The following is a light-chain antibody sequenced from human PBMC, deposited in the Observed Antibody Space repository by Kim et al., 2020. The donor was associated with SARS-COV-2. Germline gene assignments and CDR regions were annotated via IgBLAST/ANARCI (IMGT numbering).Light chain of an antibody. J-gene: IGKJ1*01. V-gene: IGKV1-27*01. CDR3: QMYYSAPLT. CDR1: QGISNY. CDR2: AAS. Sequence: TSVGDSVTSTCRASQGISNYLAWYQQKPGKVPKLLIYAASPLQSGVPSRFSGSGSGTDFTLTINSLQPEDVATYYCQMYYSAPLTFGQGTKVDIK.